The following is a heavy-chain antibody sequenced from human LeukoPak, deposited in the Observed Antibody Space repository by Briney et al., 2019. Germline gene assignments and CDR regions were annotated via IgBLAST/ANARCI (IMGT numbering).Heavy chain of an antibody. CDR1: GFTFSSYG. D-gene: IGHD3-9*01. Sequence: PGWSLRLSCAASGFTFSSYGMHWVRQAPGKGLEGVAAISYDGSNKYYAASVKGRFTISRDNSKNTLYLQMNSLRAEDTAVYYCAKGTYYDILTGYYREESVDYWGQGTLVTVSS. CDR2: ISYDGSNK. CDR3: AKGTYYDILTGYYREESVDY. V-gene: IGHV3-30*18. J-gene: IGHJ4*02.